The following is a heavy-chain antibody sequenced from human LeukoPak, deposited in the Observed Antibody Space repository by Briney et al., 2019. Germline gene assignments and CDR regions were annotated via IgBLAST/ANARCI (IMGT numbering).Heavy chain of an antibody. CDR1: GYTFTGYY. D-gene: IGHD3-22*01. V-gene: IGHV1-2*02. J-gene: IGHJ3*02. CDR3: ARRGVDSSGYNDAFDI. Sequence: ASVKVSCKASGYTFTGYYMHWVRQAPGQGLEWMGWINPNSGGTNYAQKFQGRVTMTRDTSISTAYMELSRLRSDDTAMYYCARRGVDSSGYNDAFDIWGQGTMVTVSS. CDR2: INPNSGGT.